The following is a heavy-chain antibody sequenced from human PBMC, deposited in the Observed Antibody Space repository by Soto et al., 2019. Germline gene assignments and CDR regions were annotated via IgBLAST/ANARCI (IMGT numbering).Heavy chain of an antibody. J-gene: IGHJ6*02. Sequence: PSETLSLTCAVYGGSFSGYYWSWIRQPPGKGLEWIGEINHSGSTNYNPSLKSRVTISVDTSKNQFSLKLSSVTAADTAVYYCARASYSSSWPLNYYYYYGMDVWGQGTTVTVSS. CDR3: ARASYSSSWPLNYYYYYGMDV. CDR2: INHSGST. CDR1: GGSFSGYY. V-gene: IGHV4-34*01. D-gene: IGHD6-13*01.